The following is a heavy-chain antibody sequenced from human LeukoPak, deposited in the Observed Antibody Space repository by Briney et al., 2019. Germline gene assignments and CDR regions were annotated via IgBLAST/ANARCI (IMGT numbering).Heavy chain of an antibody. D-gene: IGHD1-26*01. V-gene: IGHV3-21*01. Sequence: PGGSLRLSCAASGFTFSSYSMNWVCQAPGKGLEWVSSISSSSSYIYYADSVKGRFTISRDNAKNSLYLQMNSLRAEGTAVYYCARAPSGSYYFDYWGQGTLVTVSS. CDR2: ISSSSSYI. CDR1: GFTFSSYS. CDR3: ARAPSGSYYFDY. J-gene: IGHJ4*02.